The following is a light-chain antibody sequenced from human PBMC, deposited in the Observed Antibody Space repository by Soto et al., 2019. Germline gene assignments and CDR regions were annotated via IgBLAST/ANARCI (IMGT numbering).Light chain of an antibody. CDR2: DVS. V-gene: IGKV1-5*01. CDR1: QSISGW. CDR3: QQYNGDSYT. J-gene: IGKJ2*01. Sequence: DIQMTQSPSTLSASVGDRVTITCRASQSISGWLAWYQQKPGKAPKLLIYDVSTLGSGVPSRFSGRGSGTEFTLTISSLQPDDFATYYCQQYNGDSYTFGQGTQRQIK.